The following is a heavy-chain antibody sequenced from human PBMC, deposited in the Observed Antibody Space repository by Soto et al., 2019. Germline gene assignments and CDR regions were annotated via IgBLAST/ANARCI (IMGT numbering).Heavy chain of an antibody. CDR2: IYYSGST. D-gene: IGHD3-3*01. V-gene: IGHV4-59*01. J-gene: IGHJ4*02. Sequence: PSEIRSLTYSVSVGSIRSYYWSWIRQPPGKGVEWIGYIYYSGSTNYNPSLKSRVTISVDTSKNQVALKMSSVTAAETAVYYCARVRLNYDFWSGYYTSWIFDYWGQGTLVTVSA. CDR3: ARVRLNYDFWSGYYTSWIFDY. CDR1: VGSIRSYY.